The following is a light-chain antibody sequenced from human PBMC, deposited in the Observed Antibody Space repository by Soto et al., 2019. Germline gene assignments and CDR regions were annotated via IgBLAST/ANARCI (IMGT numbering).Light chain of an antibody. Sequence: DIQMTQSPSSLSASVGDRVTITCRASQSSSNFLNWYQQKPGKAPKLLIYAASTLQSGVPSRFSGSGSGTDFTLTISSLQPEDFATYYCQQTNRIPITFGQGTRLEIK. CDR3: QQTNRIPIT. V-gene: IGKV1-39*01. CDR1: QSSSNF. CDR2: AAS. J-gene: IGKJ5*01.